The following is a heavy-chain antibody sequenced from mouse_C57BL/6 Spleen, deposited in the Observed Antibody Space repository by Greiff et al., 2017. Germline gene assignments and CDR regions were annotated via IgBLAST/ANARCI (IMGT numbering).Heavy chain of an antibody. V-gene: IGHV1-69*01. Sequence: QVQLQQSGAELVMPGASVKLSCKASGYTFTSYWMHWVKQRPGQGLEWIGEIDPSDSYTNYNQKFKGKSTLTVDKSSSTAYMQLSSLTSEDSAVYYCAIYYGSTHGWFAYWGQGTLVTVSA. D-gene: IGHD1-1*01. CDR1: GYTFTSYW. CDR2: IDPSDSYT. CDR3: AIYYGSTHGWFAY. J-gene: IGHJ3*01.